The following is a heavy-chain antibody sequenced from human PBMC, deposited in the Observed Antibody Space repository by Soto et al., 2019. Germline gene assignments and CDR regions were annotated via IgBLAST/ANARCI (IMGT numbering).Heavy chain of an antibody. CDR3: ARGVNIAERYRDYVWGSYRYHFDY. CDR1: GGSFSGYY. CDR2: INHSGST. Sequence: SESLSLTCAVYGGSFSGYYWSWIRQPPGKGLEWVGEINHSGSTNYNPSPKSRVTISVDTSKNQFSLKLSSVTAADTAVYYCARGVNIAERYRDYVWGSYRYHFDYWGQGTLVTVSS. D-gene: IGHD3-16*02. J-gene: IGHJ4*02. V-gene: IGHV4-34*01.